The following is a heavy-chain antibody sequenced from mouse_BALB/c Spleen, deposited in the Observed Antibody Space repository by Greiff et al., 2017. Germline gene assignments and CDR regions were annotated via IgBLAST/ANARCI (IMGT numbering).Heavy chain of an antibody. CDR3: TTPLDWDVDY. D-gene: IGHD4-1*01. J-gene: IGHJ2*01. Sequence: QVHLQQPGAELVRPGASVKLSCKASGYTFTSYSINWVKQRPGQGLEWIGNIYPSDSYTNYNQKFKDKATLTVDKSSSTAYMQLSSPTSEDAAVYYCTTPLDWDVDYWGQGTTLTVSS. CDR1: GYTFTSYS. V-gene: IGHV1-69*02. CDR2: IYPSDSYT.